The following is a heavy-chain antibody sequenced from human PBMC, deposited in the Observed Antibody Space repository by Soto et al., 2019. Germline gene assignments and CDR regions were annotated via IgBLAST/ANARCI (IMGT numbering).Heavy chain of an antibody. Sequence: GGSLRLSCAAPGFTFSSYCMHWVRQAPGKGLEWVAVISYDGSNEYYADSVKGRFTISRDNSKNTLYLQMNSLRAEDTAVYYCAKVDGNWNYFVYWGQGTLVTVS. J-gene: IGHJ4*02. D-gene: IGHD1-20*01. CDR2: ISYDGSNE. CDR1: GFTFSSYC. CDR3: AKVDGNWNYFVY. V-gene: IGHV3-30*18.